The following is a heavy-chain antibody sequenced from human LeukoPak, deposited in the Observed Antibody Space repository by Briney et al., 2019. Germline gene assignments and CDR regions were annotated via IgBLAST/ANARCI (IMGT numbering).Heavy chain of an antibody. CDR2: MNPNSGNT. CDR1: GYTFTSYD. D-gene: IGHD6-13*01. CDR3: AREAGSQLVNWFDP. J-gene: IGHJ5*02. Sequence: ASVKVSCKASGYTFTSYDINWVRQATGQGLEWMGWMNPNSGNTGYARKFQGRVTMTRNTSISTAYMELSSLRSEDTAVYYCAREAGSQLVNWFDPWGQGTLVTVSS. V-gene: IGHV1-8*01.